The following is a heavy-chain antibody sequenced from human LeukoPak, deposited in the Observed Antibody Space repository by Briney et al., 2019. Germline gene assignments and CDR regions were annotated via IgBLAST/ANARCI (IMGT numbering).Heavy chain of an antibody. CDR1: GYSFTGYY. Sequence: ASVTVSCKASGYSFTGYYMHWVRQAPGQGLEWMGWINPNSGGTNYAQKFQGRVTMTRDTSISTAYMELSRLRSDDTAVYYCARAGRVYCSSTSCYKIWFDPWGQGTLVTVSS. V-gene: IGHV1-2*02. CDR3: ARAGRVYCSSTSCYKIWFDP. D-gene: IGHD2-2*02. CDR2: INPNSGGT. J-gene: IGHJ5*02.